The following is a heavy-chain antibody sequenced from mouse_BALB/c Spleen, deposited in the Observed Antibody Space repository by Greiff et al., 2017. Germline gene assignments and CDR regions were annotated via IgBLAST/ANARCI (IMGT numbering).Heavy chain of an antibody. V-gene: IGHV2-2*02. CDR2: IWSGGST. J-gene: IGHJ2*01. Sequence: VMLVESGPGLVQPSQSLSITCTVSGFSLTSYGVHWVRQSPGKGLEWLGVIWSGGSTDYNAAFISRLSISKDNSKSQVFFKMNSLQANDTAIYYCARNGVRRRGYFDYWAKAPLSQSPQ. CDR3: ARNGVRRRGYFDY. CDR1: GFSLTSYG. D-gene: IGHD2-14*01.